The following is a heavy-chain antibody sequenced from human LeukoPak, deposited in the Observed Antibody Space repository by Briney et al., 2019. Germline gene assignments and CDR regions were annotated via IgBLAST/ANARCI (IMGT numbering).Heavy chain of an antibody. V-gene: IGHV3-53*01. CDR1: GFTVSSNS. J-gene: IGHJ3*01. CDR3: VRVGLLVNGAFDV. Sequence: GGSLRLSCTVSGFTVSSNSMSWVRQAPGKGLEWVSFIYSDNTHYSDSVKGRFSISRDNANNSLFLQMNSLRGDDTALYYCVRVGLLVNGAFDVWGQGTLVTVSS. CDR2: IYSDNT. D-gene: IGHD2-8*01.